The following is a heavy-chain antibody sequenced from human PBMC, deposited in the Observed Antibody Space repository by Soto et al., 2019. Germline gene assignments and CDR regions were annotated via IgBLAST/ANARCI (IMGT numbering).Heavy chain of an antibody. Sequence: GGSLRLSCAASGFTFSSYGMHWVRQAPGKGLEWVAVIWYDGSNKYYADSVKGRFTISRDNSKNTLYLQMNSLRAEDTAVYYCARDEWAHHMDVWGKGTTVTVSS. CDR2: IWYDGSNK. CDR3: ARDEWAHHMDV. CDR1: GFTFSSYG. J-gene: IGHJ6*03. D-gene: IGHD1-26*01. V-gene: IGHV3-33*01.